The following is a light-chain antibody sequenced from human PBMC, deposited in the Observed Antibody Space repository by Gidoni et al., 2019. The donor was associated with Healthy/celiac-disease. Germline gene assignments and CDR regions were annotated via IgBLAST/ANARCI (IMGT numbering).Light chain of an antibody. V-gene: IGKV1-39*01. CDR2: AAS. J-gene: IGKJ5*01. CDR1: QSISSY. CDR3: QQSYSTPRT. Sequence: DIQITQSPSSLSASVGDRVTITCRASQSISSYLNWYQQKPGKAPKLLIYAASSLQSGVPSRVSGSGAGTDFTRNISSLKPEEFATYYCQQSYSTPRTFGQGTRLEIK.